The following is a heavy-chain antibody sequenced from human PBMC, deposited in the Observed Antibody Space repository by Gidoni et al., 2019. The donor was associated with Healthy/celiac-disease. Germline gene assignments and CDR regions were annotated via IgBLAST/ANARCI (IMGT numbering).Heavy chain of an antibody. CDR2: INHSGST. Sequence: QVQLQQWGAGLLTPSETLSLTCAVYGGSFSGYYWSWIRQPPGKGLEWIGEINHSGSTNYNPSLKSRVTISVDTSKNQFSLKLSSVTAADTAVYYCARGGYYDSSGYPCWGQGTLVTVSS. D-gene: IGHD3-22*01. CDR1: GGSFSGYY. J-gene: IGHJ4*02. CDR3: ARGGYYDSSGYPC. V-gene: IGHV4-34*01.